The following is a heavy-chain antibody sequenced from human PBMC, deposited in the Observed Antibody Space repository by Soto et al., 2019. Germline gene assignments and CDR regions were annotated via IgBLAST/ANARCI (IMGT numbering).Heavy chain of an antibody. Sequence: QVQLVQSGAEVRKPGASVKVSCKASGYTSSSYAMHWVRQAPEQSFEWVGWINAATGNTKYPEKFQGRVTITRDTSATTGYMELSSLRSEDTAVYYCASGDFVWGSYLTWGQGTLVTVSS. J-gene: IGHJ4*02. CDR1: GYTSSSYA. CDR2: INAATGNT. CDR3: ASGDFVWGSYLT. V-gene: IGHV1-3*01. D-gene: IGHD3-16*02.